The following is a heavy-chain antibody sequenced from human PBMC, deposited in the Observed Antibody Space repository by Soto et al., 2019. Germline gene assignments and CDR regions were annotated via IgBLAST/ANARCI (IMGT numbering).Heavy chain of an antibody. CDR2: IYYSGST. Sequence: SETLSLTCTVSGGSISSGDYYWSWIRQPPGKGLEWIGYIYYSGSTYYNPSLKSRVTISVDTSKNQFSLRLSSVTAADTAVYYCARSGKDTAMVRGGDYWGQGTLVTVSS. V-gene: IGHV4-30-4*01. CDR1: GGSISSGDYY. J-gene: IGHJ4*02. D-gene: IGHD5-18*01. CDR3: ARSGKDTAMVRGGDY.